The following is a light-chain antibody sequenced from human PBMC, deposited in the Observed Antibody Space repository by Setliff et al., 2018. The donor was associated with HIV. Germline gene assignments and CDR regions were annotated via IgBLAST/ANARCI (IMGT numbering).Light chain of an antibody. J-gene: IGLJ2*01. V-gene: IGLV7-43*01. CDR3: LLYYAGTAGVV. Sequence: QTVVTQEPSLTVSPGGTVTLTCASSTGAVTSGNYPSWFQQRPGQAPRALIYTTTNKYSWTPARFSGSLLGGKAALTLSGVQPEDEAEYYCLLYYAGTAGVVFGGGTQLTVL. CDR1: TGAVTSGNY. CDR2: TTT.